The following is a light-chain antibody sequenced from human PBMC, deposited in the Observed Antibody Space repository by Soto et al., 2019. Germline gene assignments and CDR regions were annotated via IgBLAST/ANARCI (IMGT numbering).Light chain of an antibody. CDR1: QSISSY. V-gene: IGKV1-39*01. CDR3: QQGYSTPRT. Sequence: DIQMTQSPSSLSASVGDRVTITCRASQSISSYLNWYQQKPGKAPKLLIYAASSLQSGVPSRFSGTGSWTDFTLTISTLQPDDFATYYDQQGYSTPRTFGQGTKVEIK. J-gene: IGKJ1*01. CDR2: AAS.